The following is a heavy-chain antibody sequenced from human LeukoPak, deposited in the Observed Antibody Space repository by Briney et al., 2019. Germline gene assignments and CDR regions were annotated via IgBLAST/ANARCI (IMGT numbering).Heavy chain of an antibody. Sequence: SETLSLTCTVSGGSISGHYWSWIRQPPGKGLEWIGYSHDSGSTNYNASLTSRVTLSVDTSKNQFSLKLTSVTAADTAVYYCARGGWYEDYWGQGTLVTVSS. J-gene: IGHJ4*02. D-gene: IGHD6-19*01. CDR2: SHDSGST. CDR1: GGSISGHY. CDR3: ARGGWYEDY. V-gene: IGHV4-59*11.